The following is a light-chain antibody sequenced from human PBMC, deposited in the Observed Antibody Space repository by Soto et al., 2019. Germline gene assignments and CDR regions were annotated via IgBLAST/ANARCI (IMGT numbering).Light chain of an antibody. CDR2: KAS. CDR3: QQYNIYWT. Sequence: DIQMTQSPSTLSASVGDRVTITCRASQSISSWLAWYQQKPGKAPKILIYKASSLESGVPSRFSGSGSGTEFTRTISSLQPDDVATYDCQQYNIYWTFGQGTKVEIK. J-gene: IGKJ1*01. CDR1: QSISSW. V-gene: IGKV1-5*03.